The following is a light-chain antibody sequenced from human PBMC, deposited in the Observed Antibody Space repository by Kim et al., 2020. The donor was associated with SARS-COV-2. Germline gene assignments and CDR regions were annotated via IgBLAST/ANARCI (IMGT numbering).Light chain of an antibody. CDR2: EAS. CDR3: HQRSNWPLT. V-gene: IGKV3-11*01. J-gene: IGKJ4*01. CDR1: QSVSSY. Sequence: SLSPGDRATLSCRASQSVSSYLTWYQQKPGQAPRLLIYEASNRATGIPARFSGSGSGTEFTLTISSLEPEDFAVYYCHQRSNWPLTFGGGTKLEI.